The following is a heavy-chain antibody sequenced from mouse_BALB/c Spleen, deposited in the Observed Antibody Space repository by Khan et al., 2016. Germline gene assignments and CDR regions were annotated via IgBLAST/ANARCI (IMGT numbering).Heavy chain of an antibody. J-gene: IGHJ4*01. CDR1: GFTFSDYY. CDR2: ISNCGGST. CDR3: ARTYYYAMDY. Sequence: EVELVESGGGLVQPGGSLKLSCATSGFTFSDYYMYWVRQTPEKRLEWVAYISNCGGSTYYPDTVKGRFPISRDNAKTTLYLQMSRLKAEDTAMYYCARTYYYAMDYLGPGTSVTVSS. V-gene: IGHV5-12*02.